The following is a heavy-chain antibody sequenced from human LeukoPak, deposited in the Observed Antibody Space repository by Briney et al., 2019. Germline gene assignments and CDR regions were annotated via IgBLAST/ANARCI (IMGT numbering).Heavy chain of an antibody. Sequence: GGSLRLSCAASGFTFSDHYMDWVRQAPGKGLGWVGRTRNKANSYTTEYAASVKGRFTISRDDSKNSLYLQMNSLKTEDTAVYYCASFYGSGPYYFDYWGQGTLVTVSS. CDR3: ASFYGSGPYYFDY. J-gene: IGHJ4*02. D-gene: IGHD3-10*01. V-gene: IGHV3-72*01. CDR1: GFTFSDHY. CDR2: TRNKANSYTT.